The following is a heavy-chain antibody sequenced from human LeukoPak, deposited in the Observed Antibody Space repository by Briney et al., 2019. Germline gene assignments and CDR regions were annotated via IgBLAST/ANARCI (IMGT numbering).Heavy chain of an antibody. J-gene: IGHJ4*02. CDR1: GGSFSGYY. V-gene: IGHV4-34*01. Sequence: PSETLSLTCAVYGGSFSGYYWSWIRQPPGKGLEWIGEINHSGSTNYNPSLKSRVTISVDTSKNQFSLKLSSVTAADTAVYYCARGPRGYRYGYSDYWGQGTLVTVSS. CDR3: ARGPRGYRYGYSDY. CDR2: INHSGST. D-gene: IGHD5-18*01.